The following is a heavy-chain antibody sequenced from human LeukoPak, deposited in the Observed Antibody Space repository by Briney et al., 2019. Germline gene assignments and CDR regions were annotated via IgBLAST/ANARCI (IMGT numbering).Heavy chain of an antibody. Sequence: GESLKISCKGSGYSFTSYWIGWLRQMPGKGLEWMGIIYPGDSDTRYSPSFQGQVTISADKSISTAYLQWSSLKASDTAMYYCARPSDNYYGSGSSMPFDYWGQGTLVTVSS. CDR2: IYPGDSDT. J-gene: IGHJ4*02. CDR1: GYSFTSYW. D-gene: IGHD3-10*01. CDR3: ARPSDNYYGSGSSMPFDY. V-gene: IGHV5-51*01.